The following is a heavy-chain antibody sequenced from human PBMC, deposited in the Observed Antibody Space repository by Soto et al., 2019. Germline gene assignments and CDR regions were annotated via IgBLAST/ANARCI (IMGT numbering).Heavy chain of an antibody. CDR1: GLSFSTAW. Sequence: EVRLVESGGGLVKPGESLRVSCVVSGLSFSTAWMSWVRQAPGKGLEWVGRIKRNNEGATTDYAAPVQGRCTISTDNSKTTLCLQINSLKTEDTAVYYCTTSSTSYLNYYSGLDVWGQGTTVTVSS. CDR2: IKRNNEGATT. V-gene: IGHV3-15*01. J-gene: IGHJ6*02. CDR3: TTSSTSYLNYYSGLDV. D-gene: IGHD2-2*01.